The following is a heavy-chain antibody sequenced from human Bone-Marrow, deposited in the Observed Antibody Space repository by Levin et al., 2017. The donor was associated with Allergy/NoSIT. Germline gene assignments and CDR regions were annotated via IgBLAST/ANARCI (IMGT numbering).Heavy chain of an antibody. CDR2: ISWNSDTI. V-gene: IGHV3-9*01. CDR1: GISFEDYA. CDR3: AKDRGGYDLGDAFDM. J-gene: IGHJ3*02. Sequence: GGSLRLSCAASGISFEDYAMHWVRQGPEKGLEWVSGISWNSDTIIYADSVKGRFTISRDNAKKSLYLQMNSLRAEDTALYYCAKDRGGYDLGDAFDMWGQGTMVTVSS. D-gene: IGHD5-12*01.